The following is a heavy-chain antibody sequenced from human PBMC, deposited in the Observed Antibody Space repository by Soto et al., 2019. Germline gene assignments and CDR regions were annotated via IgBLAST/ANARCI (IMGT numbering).Heavy chain of an antibody. CDR1: GGSLTGLY. CDR2: IYSSGTT. Sequence: QVQLQESGPGLVKPSETLSLTCSVSGGSLTGLYWTWVRQPPGRGLEWIGWIYSSGTTNYNPALTSRVTMSVDTCKNQFSLKLTSVTAADTAMYYCARLRNHYSVDVWGRGTPVTVSS. J-gene: IGHJ6*03. CDR3: ARLRNHYSVDV. V-gene: IGHV4-59*08. D-gene: IGHD1-1*01.